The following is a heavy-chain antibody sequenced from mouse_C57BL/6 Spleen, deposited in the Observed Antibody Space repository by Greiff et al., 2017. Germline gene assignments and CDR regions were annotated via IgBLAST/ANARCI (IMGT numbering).Heavy chain of an antibody. V-gene: IGHV1-62-2*01. CDR2: FYPGSGSI. J-gene: IGHJ4*01. D-gene: IGHD1-1*01. CDR3: ARHEESDYYGSSYGNYYAMDY. CDR1: GYTFTEYT. Sequence: QVQLQQSGAELVKPGASVKLSCKASGYTFTEYTIHWVKQRSGQGLEWIGWFYPGSGSITYNEKFKDKATLTADKSSSTVYMELSRLTSEDSAVXFCARHEESDYYGSSYGNYYAMDYWGQGTSVTVSS.